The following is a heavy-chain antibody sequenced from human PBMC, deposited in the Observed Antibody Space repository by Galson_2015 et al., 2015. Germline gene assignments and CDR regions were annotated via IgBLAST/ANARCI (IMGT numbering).Heavy chain of an antibody. Sequence: SLRLSCVASGFTFTNYAMHWVRQAPGKGLEWVAVISYDGSDKYYADSVKGRFTISRDNSKNTLYLQMNSLRAEDTAVYYCARDSYYGSGTYYTFSYFDYWGQGTLVTVST. CDR2: ISYDGSDK. D-gene: IGHD3-10*01. V-gene: IGHV3-30*04. CDR1: GFTFTNYA. J-gene: IGHJ4*02. CDR3: ARDSYYGSGTYYTFSYFDY.